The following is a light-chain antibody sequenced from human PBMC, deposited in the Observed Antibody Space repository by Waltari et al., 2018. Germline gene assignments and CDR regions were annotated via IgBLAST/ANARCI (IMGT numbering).Light chain of an antibody. J-gene: IGLJ2*01. Sequence: QSVLTQPPSVSAAPGQKVTISCSGSSPNIGNDYVSWYQQLPGTAPKLFINENNKQPSGIPDRFSGSKSGTSATLGITGLQTGDEADYYCGTWDTSLSALIFGGGTKLTVL. CDR3: GTWDTSLSALI. CDR1: SPNIGNDY. CDR2: ENN. V-gene: IGLV1-51*02.